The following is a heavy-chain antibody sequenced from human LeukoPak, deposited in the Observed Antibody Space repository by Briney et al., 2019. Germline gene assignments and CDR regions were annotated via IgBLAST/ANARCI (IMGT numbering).Heavy chain of an antibody. CDR1: GFTFSSYA. D-gene: IGHD2-2*01. V-gene: IGHV3-23*01. CDR3: AKKGCSSTSCYGSHFDY. J-gene: IGHJ4*02. Sequence: GGSLRLSCAASGFTFSSYAMRWVRQAPGKGLEWVSAISGSGGSTYHADSVKGRFTISRDNSKNTLYLQMNSLRAEDMAVYCCAKKGCSSTSCYGSHFDYWGQGTLVTVSS. CDR2: ISGSGGST.